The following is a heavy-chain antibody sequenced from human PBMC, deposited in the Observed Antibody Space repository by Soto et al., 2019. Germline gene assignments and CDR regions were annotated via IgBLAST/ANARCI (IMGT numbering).Heavy chain of an antibody. CDR2: IYHTGRT. CDR1: GGSVNSDNYY. J-gene: IGHJ4*02. CDR3: AREYSNSPEAFDS. V-gene: IGHV4-61*01. Sequence: QVQLQESGPGLVKPSETLSLTCTVSGGSVNSDNYYWSWIRQPPGKGLEWIGYIYHTGRTNYNPSLMSRVTISLDASRNQFSLKLSSVTAADTAVFYCAREYSNSPEAFDSWGQGTLVTVSS. D-gene: IGHD1-26*01.